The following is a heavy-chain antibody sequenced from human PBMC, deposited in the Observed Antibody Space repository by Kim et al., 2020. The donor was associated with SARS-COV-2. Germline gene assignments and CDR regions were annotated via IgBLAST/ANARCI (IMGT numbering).Heavy chain of an antibody. CDR2: MYYSGST. V-gene: IGHV4-39*01. Sequence: SETLSLTCNVSGGSISSSSYYWGWIRQPPGKGLEWIGSMYYSGSTYYNPSLKSRGTISVDTSKNHFSLQLSSVTVADTAVYYCGRHFGSSGAFDIWGQGT. CDR1: GGSISSSSYY. J-gene: IGHJ3*02. D-gene: IGHD6-6*01. CDR3: GRHFGSSGAFDI.